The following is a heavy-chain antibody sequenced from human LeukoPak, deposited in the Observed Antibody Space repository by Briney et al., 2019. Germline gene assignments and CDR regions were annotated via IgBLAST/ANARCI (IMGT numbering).Heavy chain of an antibody. J-gene: IGHJ6*02. Sequence: GGSLRLSCAASGFTFSSYWMSWARQAPGKGLEWVSGISSSGGNTHYADSVKGRFTISRDNSKNTLYLQMNSLRVEDAAIYYCAKVRGTYYGPMDVWGQGTTVTVSS. D-gene: IGHD4-17*01. CDR1: GFTFSSYW. CDR2: ISSSGGNT. CDR3: AKVRGTYYGPMDV. V-gene: IGHV3-23*01.